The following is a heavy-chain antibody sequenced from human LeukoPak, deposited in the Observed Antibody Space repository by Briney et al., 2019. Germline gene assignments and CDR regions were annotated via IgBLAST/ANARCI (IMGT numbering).Heavy chain of an antibody. CDR3: ARGRFLEWKRWFDP. Sequence: SETLSLTCTVSGGSISSHYWSWIRQPPGKGLEWIGYIYYSGSTNYNPSLKSRVTISVDTSKNQFSLKLSSVTAADTAVYYCARGRFLEWKRWFDPWGQGTLVTVSS. J-gene: IGHJ5*02. V-gene: IGHV4-59*11. D-gene: IGHD3-3*01. CDR2: IYYSGST. CDR1: GGSISSHY.